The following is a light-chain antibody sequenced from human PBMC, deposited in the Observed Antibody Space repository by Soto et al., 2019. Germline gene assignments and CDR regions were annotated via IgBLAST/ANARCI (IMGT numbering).Light chain of an antibody. CDR3: QQYHSYSPWT. Sequence: DIQMTQSPSTLSASVGDRVTITCWASQNIGTSLAWYQQTPGKAPDLLIYDASSLERGVPSRFSGSGSGTEFTLTISGLQPDDFATYYCQQYHSYSPWTFGQGTKVDIK. J-gene: IGKJ1*01. CDR2: DAS. CDR1: QNIGTS. V-gene: IGKV1-5*01.